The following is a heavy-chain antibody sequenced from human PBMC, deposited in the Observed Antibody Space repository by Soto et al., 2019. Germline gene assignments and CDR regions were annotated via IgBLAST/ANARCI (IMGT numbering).Heavy chain of an antibody. CDR3: ARPSVHYYGTDV. J-gene: IGHJ6*02. CDR2: IIPITGTT. CDR1: GGTFSSYV. Sequence: QVQLVQSGAEVKKPGSSVKDSCKASGGTFSSYVISWVRQAPGQGLEWMGGIIPITGTTNYAQKIQGRVTITADQSTCTAYMELSSLRSEDTAVYYCARPSVHYYGTDVWRQGTTFSVSS. V-gene: IGHV1-69*01.